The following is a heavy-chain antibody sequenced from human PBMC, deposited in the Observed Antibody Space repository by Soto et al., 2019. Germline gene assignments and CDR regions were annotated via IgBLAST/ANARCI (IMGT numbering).Heavy chain of an antibody. CDR2: IYSGGST. J-gene: IGHJ6*02. Sequence: PRLSCAASGFTVSSNYMSWVRQAPVKGLEWVSVIYSGGSTYYADSVKGRFTISRDNSKNTLYLQMNSLRAEDTAVYYCARGTTIYYGMDVWGQGTTVTVSS. V-gene: IGHV3-53*01. D-gene: IGHD4-17*01. CDR1: GFTVSSNY. CDR3: ARGTTIYYGMDV.